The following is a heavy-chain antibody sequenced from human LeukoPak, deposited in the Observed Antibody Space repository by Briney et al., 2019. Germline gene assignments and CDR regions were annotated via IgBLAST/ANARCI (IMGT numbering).Heavy chain of an antibody. CDR2: IRYDGSNK. J-gene: IGHJ6*02. CDR1: GFTFSGYG. Sequence: GGSLRLSCAASGFTFSGYGMHWVRQAPGKGLEWVAFIRYDGSNKYYADSVKGRFTISRDNSKNTLYLQMNSLRAEDTAVYYCARGGTVVTPGGYYYYGMDVWGQGTTVTVSS. V-gene: IGHV3-30*02. CDR3: ARGGTVVTPGGYYYYGMDV. D-gene: IGHD4-23*01.